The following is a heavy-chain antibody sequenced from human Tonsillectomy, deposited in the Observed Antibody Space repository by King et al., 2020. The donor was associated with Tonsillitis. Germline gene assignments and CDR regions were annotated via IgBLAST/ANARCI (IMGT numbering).Heavy chain of an antibody. D-gene: IGHD3-22*01. CDR2: ISGDGTSN. CDR3: VRDSSEFNWYFAR. J-gene: IGHJ2*01. CDR1: GFSFGSFG. Sequence: VQLVESGGGVVQPGRPLRLSCAASGFSFGSFGMHWVRQAPGKGLEWVAVISGDGTSNKYAASLKGRFTISRDNSKNTVSLQMNNLRPEDAGVYYCVRDSSEFNWYFARWGRGTLVTVTS. V-gene: IGHV3-30*03.